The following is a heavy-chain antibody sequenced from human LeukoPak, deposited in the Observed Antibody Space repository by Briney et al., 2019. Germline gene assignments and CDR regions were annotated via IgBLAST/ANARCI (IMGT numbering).Heavy chain of an antibody. CDR3: AKETRGSYSDY. D-gene: IGHD5-12*01. CDR1: GSTFSSSG. Sequence: GGSLRLSCAASGSTFSSSGMHWVRQAPGKGLEWVAFMSYDGSNRYYADSVKGRFTISRDNSKNTLYLQMNSLRAEDTAVYYCAKETRGSYSDYWGQGTLVTLSS. CDR2: MSYDGSNR. J-gene: IGHJ4*02. V-gene: IGHV3-30*02.